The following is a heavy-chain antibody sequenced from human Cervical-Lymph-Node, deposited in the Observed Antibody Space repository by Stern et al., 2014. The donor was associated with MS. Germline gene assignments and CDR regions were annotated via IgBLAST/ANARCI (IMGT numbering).Heavy chain of an antibody. CDR1: SYTFSSYG. Sequence: QVQLVQSGADVKKPGASVKVSCKASSYTFSSYGIAWVRQAPGQGLEWMGWISGYDGDTNYAPKLQGRVTLTTDPSTRTAYMEIRSLRFDDTAVYYCARAYFDSYGLDVWGQVTTVTVSS. CDR2: ISGYDGDT. D-gene: IGHD3-9*01. V-gene: IGHV1-18*04. J-gene: IGHJ6*02. CDR3: ARAYFDSYGLDV.